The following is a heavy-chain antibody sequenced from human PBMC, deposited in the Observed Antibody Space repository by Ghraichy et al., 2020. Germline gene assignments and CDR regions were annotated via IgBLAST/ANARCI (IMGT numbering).Heavy chain of an antibody. CDR2: IYHSGST. J-gene: IGHJ3*02. Sequence: SETLSLTCAVSGGSISSGGYSWSWIRQPPGKGLEWIGYIYHSGSTYYNPSLKSRVTISVDRSKNQFSLKLSSVTAADTAVYYCARAPPPRFPDPAFDIWGQGTMVTVSS. CDR3: ARAPPPRFPDPAFDI. D-gene: IGHD2-21*01. CDR1: GGSISSGGYS. V-gene: IGHV4-30-2*01.